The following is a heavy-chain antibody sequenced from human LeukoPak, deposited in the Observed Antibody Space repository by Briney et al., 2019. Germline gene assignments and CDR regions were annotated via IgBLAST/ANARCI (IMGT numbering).Heavy chain of an antibody. J-gene: IGHJ3*02. D-gene: IGHD3-22*01. CDR2: IIPILGIA. V-gene: IGHV1-69*04. CDR3: ARDRRGMITMIVSGGLDI. CDR1: GGTFSSYA. Sequence: SVKVSCKASGGTFSSYAISWVRQAPGQGLEWMGRIIPILGIANYAQKFQGRVTITADKSTSTAYMELSSLRSEDTAVYYCARDRRGMITMIVSGGLDIWGQGTMVTVSS.